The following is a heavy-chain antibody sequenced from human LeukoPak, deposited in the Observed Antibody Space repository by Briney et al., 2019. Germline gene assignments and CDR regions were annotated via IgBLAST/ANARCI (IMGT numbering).Heavy chain of an antibody. Sequence: GGSLRLSCAASGFTFSSYGMHWVRQAPGKGLEWVAFIRYDGSNKYYADSVKGRFTISRDNSKNTLYLQMNSLRAEDMAVYYCAKDWPRIAAAGTLAYWGQGTLVTVSS. CDR3: AKDWPRIAAAGTLAY. D-gene: IGHD6-13*01. CDR2: IRYDGSNK. V-gene: IGHV3-30*02. J-gene: IGHJ4*02. CDR1: GFTFSSYG.